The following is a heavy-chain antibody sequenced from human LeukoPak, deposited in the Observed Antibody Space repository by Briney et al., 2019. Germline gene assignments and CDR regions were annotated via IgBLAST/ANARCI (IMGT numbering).Heavy chain of an antibody. CDR3: VRDGDSTVDFDY. J-gene: IGHJ4*02. CDR1: GFTFSSSW. D-gene: IGHD4-23*01. CDR2: SSSDGSST. Sequence: GGSLRLSCVAPGFTFSSSWWPWFRQAPGKGLVWVSRSSSDGSSTVYADSVEGRFTISRDNAKNTLYLQMNGLRAEDTAVYYCVRDGDSTVDFDYWGQGTLVTVSS. V-gene: IGHV3-74*01.